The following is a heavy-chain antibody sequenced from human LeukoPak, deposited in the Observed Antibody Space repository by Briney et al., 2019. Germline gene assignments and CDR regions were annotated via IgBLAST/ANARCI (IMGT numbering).Heavy chain of an antibody. D-gene: IGHD7-27*01. V-gene: IGHV1-2*02. CDR1: GYIFTGYY. Sequence: ASVKVSCKASGYIFTGYYMHWVRQAPGQGLEWMGWINPNSGGTNYAQKFQGRVTMTRDTSISTAYMELSRLRSDDTAVYYCARANLGYDRVDYWGQGTLVTVSS. CDR2: INPNSGGT. J-gene: IGHJ4*02. CDR3: ARANLGYDRVDY.